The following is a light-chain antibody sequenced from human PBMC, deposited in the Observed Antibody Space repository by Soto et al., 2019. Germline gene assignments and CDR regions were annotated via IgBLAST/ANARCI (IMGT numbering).Light chain of an antibody. J-gene: IGKJ2*01. CDR3: MQALQTPPA. Sequence: DIVMTQSPLSLPVTPGEPASISCRSSQSLLHSNGYNYLDWYLQKPWQSPQLLIYLGSNRASGGPDRFSGSGSGTDVTLKISRVEAEDVGVYYCMQALQTPPAFGQGTKLEIK. V-gene: IGKV2-28*01. CDR1: QSLLHSNGYNY. CDR2: LGS.